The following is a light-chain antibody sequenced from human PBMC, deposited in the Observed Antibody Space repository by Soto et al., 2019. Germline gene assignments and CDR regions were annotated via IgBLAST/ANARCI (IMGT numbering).Light chain of an antibody. Sequence: DSRRHPPPSSLSASVGDRATITCRAIQGIGNDLGRYQQKQGKAPKRLIYVASSLQGGVPSRLSGSGSGTEFTLTIRSLQPEDFATYYCLQHNSYPVTFGQGTKVEIK. J-gene: IGKJ1*01. V-gene: IGKV1-17*01. CDR1: QGIGND. CDR3: LQHNSYPVT. CDR2: VAS.